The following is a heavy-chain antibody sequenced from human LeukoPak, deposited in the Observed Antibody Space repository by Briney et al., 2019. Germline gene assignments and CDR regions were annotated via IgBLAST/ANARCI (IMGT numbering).Heavy chain of an antibody. D-gene: IGHD5-18*01. V-gene: IGHV1-69*04. CDR1: GGTFSSYA. J-gene: IGHJ4*02. Sequence: ASVKVSCKASGGTFSSYAISWVRQAPGQGLEWMGRIIPILGIANYAQKFQGRVTITADKSTSTAYMELSSLRSEDTAVYYCAWAPRENDKARLPYDYWGQGTLVTVSS. CDR3: AWAPRENDKARLPYDY. CDR2: IIPILGIA.